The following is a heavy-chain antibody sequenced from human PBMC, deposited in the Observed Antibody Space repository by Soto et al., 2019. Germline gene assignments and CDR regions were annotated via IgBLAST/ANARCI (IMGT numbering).Heavy chain of an antibody. V-gene: IGHV1-18*04. J-gene: IGHJ4*02. CDR3: AREACSGYDCNFDY. CDR1: GYTFTSYG. D-gene: IGHD5-12*01. CDR2: ISTHNGNA. Sequence: GASVKVSCKASGYTFTSYGISWVRQAPGQGLEWVGWISTHNGNANYAQKLQGRVIMTTDTSTRTAYMELRSLRSDDTAMYYCAREACSGYDCNFDYWGQGTPVTVSS.